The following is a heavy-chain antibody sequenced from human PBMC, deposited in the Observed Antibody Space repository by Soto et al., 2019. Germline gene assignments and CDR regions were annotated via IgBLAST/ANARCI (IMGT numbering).Heavy chain of an antibody. CDR2: MYYSGST. D-gene: IGHD1-1*01. CDR3: AAWVQNNWIDP. V-gene: IGHV4-59*08. Sequence: QVQLRESGPGLVKPSETLSLTCTVSGGSISSYYWSWIRQPPGKGLEWIGHMYYSGSTSYNPSLTSRVTISVDTSKNQFSLNLSYVTAADTAVYYCAAWVQNNWIDPWGQGTLVTVSS. CDR1: GGSISSYY. J-gene: IGHJ5*02.